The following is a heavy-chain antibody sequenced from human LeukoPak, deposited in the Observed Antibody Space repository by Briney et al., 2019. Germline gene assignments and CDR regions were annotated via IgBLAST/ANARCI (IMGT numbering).Heavy chain of an antibody. V-gene: IGHV3-30*18. CDR2: ISYDGSNK. CDR3: AKRDSYGLIDY. Sequence: GGSLRLSCAASGFTSSSYGMHWVRQAPGKGLEWVAVISYDGSNKYYADSVKGRFTISRDNSKNTLYLQMNSLRAEDTAVYYCAKRDSYGLIDYWGQGTLVTVSS. D-gene: IGHD5-18*01. CDR1: GFTSSSYG. J-gene: IGHJ4*02.